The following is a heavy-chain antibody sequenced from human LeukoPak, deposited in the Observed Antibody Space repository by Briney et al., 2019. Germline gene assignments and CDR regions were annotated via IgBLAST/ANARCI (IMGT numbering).Heavy chain of an antibody. D-gene: IGHD5-12*01. CDR2: IYTSGST. V-gene: IGHV4-61*05. Sequence: SETLSLTCTVSGGSISSSSYYWGWIRQPPGKGLEWIGHIYTSGSTSYNPSLKSRVTISLDTSKNQFSLKLNSVTAADTAVYYCARDPYSGYGRFDYWGQGTLVTVSS. CDR3: ARDPYSGYGRFDY. J-gene: IGHJ4*02. CDR1: GGSISSSSYY.